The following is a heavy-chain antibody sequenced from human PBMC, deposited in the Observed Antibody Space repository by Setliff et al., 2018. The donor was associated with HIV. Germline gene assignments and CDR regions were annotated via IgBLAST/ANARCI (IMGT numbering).Heavy chain of an antibody. D-gene: IGHD2-15*01. CDR1: GFTFSTYS. CDR2: ISSTSIYI. V-gene: IGHV3-21*01. J-gene: IGHJ6*03. Sequence: PGGSLRLSCAASGFTFSTYSMSWVRRAPGKGLEWVSSISSTSIYIYYADSVKGRFTISRDNAKNSLYLQMNSLRAEDTAVYYSARIVAATRIYSEHMDVWGKGTTVTVSS. CDR3: ARIVAATRIYSEHMDV.